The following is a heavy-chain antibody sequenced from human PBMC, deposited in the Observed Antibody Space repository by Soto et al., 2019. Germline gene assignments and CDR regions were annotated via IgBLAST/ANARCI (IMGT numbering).Heavy chain of an antibody. CDR2: IVVGSGNT. V-gene: IGHV1-58*01. CDR3: AASSVSAPDDSSGDDAFDI. J-gene: IGHJ3*02. CDR1: GFTFNISA. D-gene: IGHD3-22*01. Sequence: GVSVKVCCKASGFTFNISAVQWARQARGQRLEWIGWIVVGSGNTNYAQKFQERVTITRDMSTSTAYMELSSLRSEDTAVYYCAASSVSAPDDSSGDDAFDIWGQGTMVTVSS.